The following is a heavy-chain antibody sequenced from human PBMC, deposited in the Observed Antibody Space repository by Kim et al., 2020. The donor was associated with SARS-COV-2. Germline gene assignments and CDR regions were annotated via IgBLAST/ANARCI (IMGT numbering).Heavy chain of an antibody. CDR3: ARFTIAAAGNFYYYYYGMDV. CDR2: INHSGST. Sequence: SETLSLTCAVYGGSFSGYYWSWIRQPPGKGLEWIGEINHSGSTNYNPSLKSRVTISVDTSKNQFSLKLSSVTAADTAVYYCARFTIAAAGNFYYYYYGMDVWGQGTTVTVSS. J-gene: IGHJ6*02. V-gene: IGHV4-34*01. CDR1: GGSFSGYY. D-gene: IGHD6-13*01.